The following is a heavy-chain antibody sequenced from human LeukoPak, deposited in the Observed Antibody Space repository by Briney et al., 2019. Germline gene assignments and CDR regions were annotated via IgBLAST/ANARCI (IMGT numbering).Heavy chain of an antibody. Sequence: PSETLSLTCAVYGGSFSGYYWSWIRQPPGKGLEWIREINHSGSTNYNPSLKSRVTISVDTSKNQFSLKLSSVTAADTAVYYCARGRVPQYYYDSSGYYLGDFDYWGQGTLVTVSS. CDR2: INHSGST. CDR3: ARGRVPQYYYDSSGYYLGDFDY. D-gene: IGHD3-22*01. CDR1: GGSFSGYY. V-gene: IGHV4-34*01. J-gene: IGHJ4*02.